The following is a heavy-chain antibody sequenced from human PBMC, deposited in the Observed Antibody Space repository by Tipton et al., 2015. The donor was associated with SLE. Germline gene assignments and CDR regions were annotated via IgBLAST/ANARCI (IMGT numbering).Heavy chain of an antibody. V-gene: IGHV4-39*01. J-gene: IGHJ4*02. CDR3: ARQGGVVVAATPDY. Sequence: TLSLTCNVSGGSINSRNYYWGWIRQPPGKGPEWIGSLYYSGSTYYNPSLKGRVTISADTSKNQFSLKLSSVTAADTAVYYCARQGGVVVAATPDYWGQGTLVTVSS. CDR2: LYYSGST. D-gene: IGHD2-15*01. CDR1: GGSINSRNYY.